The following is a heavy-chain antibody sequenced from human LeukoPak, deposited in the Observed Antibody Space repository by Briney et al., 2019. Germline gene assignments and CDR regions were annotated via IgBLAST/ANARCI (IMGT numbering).Heavy chain of an antibody. D-gene: IGHD3-9*01. CDR1: GGSFSSSSYY. Sequence: SETLSLTCTVSGGSFSSSSYYWGWIRQPPGKGLEWIGSIYYSGSTYYNPSLKSRVTISVDTSKNQFSLKLSSVTAADTAVYYCARRWLYYFDYWGQGTLVTVSS. CDR2: IYYSGST. J-gene: IGHJ4*02. V-gene: IGHV4-39*01. CDR3: ARRWLYYFDY.